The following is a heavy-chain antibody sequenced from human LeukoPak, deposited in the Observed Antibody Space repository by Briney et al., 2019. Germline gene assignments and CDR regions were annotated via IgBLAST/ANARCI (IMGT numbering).Heavy chain of an antibody. J-gene: IGHJ4*02. CDR3: ATWGIAVAGTFDY. Sequence: PSETLSLTCTVSGGSISSSYWSWIRQPPGKGLEWIGYIYYSGSTNYNPSFKSRVAISEDTSKNQFSLKLSSVTAADTAVYYCATWGIAVAGTFDYWGQGTLVTVST. CDR1: GGSISSSY. D-gene: IGHD6-19*01. V-gene: IGHV4-59*08. CDR2: IYYSGST.